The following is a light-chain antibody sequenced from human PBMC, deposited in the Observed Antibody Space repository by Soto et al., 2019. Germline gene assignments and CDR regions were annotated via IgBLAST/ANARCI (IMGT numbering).Light chain of an antibody. Sequence: LTQPPSASGSPGQSVTISCTGTSSDVGGYNYVSWYQQHPSKAPKLMIYGVSKRPSGVPDRFSGSKSGNTASLTVSGLQAEGEADYYCSSYAGSNNYVFGTGT. CDR2: GVS. CDR1: SSDVGGYNY. CDR3: SSYAGSNNYV. J-gene: IGLJ1*01. V-gene: IGLV2-8*01.